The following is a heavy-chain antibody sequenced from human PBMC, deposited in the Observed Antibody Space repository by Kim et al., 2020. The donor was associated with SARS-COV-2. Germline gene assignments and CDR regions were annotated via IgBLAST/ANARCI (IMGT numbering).Heavy chain of an antibody. CDR2: ISSSSSYI. CDR3: ARGGEQQLDEEDYDYYGMDV. CDR1: GFTFSSYS. D-gene: IGHD6-13*01. V-gene: IGHV3-21*01. Sequence: GGSLRLSCAASGFTFSSYSMNWVRQAPGKGLEWVSSISSSSSYIYYADSVKGRFTISRDNAKNSLYLQMNSLRAEDTAVYYCARGGEQQLDEEDYDYYGMDVWGARATVTVSS. J-gene: IGHJ6*04.